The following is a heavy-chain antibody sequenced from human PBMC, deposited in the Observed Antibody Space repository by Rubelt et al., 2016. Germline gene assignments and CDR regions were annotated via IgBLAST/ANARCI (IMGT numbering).Heavy chain of an antibody. CDR3: ARATSSGWYGGWFDP. D-gene: IGHD6-19*01. Sequence: QLQLQESGPGLVKPSETLSLTCTVSGGSISSSSYYWGWIRQPPGKGLEWIGSIYYSGSTYYNPSLKSRVTMSVDTAKSQFSLRLSSVTAADTAVYYCARATSSGWYGGWFDPWGQGTLVTVSS. J-gene: IGHJ5*02. V-gene: IGHV4-39*07. CDR2: IYYSGST. CDR1: GGSISSSSYY.